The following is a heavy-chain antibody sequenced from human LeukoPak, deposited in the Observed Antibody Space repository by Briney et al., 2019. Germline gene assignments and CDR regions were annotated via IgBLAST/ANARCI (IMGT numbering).Heavy chain of an antibody. J-gene: IGHJ4*02. V-gene: IGHV3-23*01. CDR2: ISGSGGST. CDR3: ARDQVVAATPHHNFDY. CDR1: GFTFSSYG. D-gene: IGHD2-15*01. Sequence: PGGSLRLSCAASGFTFSSYGMSWVRQAPGKGLEWVSAISGSGGSTYYADSVKGRFTISRDNSKNTLYLQMNSLRAADTAVYYCARDQVVAATPHHNFDYWGQGTLVTVSS.